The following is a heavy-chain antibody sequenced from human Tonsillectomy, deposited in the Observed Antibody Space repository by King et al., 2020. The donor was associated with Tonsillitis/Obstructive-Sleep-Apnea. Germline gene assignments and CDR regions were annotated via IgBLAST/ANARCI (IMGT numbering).Heavy chain of an antibody. Sequence: VQLMESGGGVVQPGRSLRLSCAASGFTLSSYGMHWVRQAPGKGLEWVAVISYDGSNKYYADSVKGRFTISRDNSKNTLYLQMNSLRAEDTAVYYCAKDYGIAARKYFDLWGRGTLVTVSS. D-gene: IGHD6-6*01. CDR2: ISYDGSNK. V-gene: IGHV3-30*18. CDR1: GFTLSSYG. CDR3: AKDYGIAARKYFDL. J-gene: IGHJ2*01.